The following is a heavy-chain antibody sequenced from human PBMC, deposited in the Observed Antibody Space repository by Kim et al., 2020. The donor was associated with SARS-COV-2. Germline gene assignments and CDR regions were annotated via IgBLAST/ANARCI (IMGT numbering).Heavy chain of an antibody. D-gene: IGHD6-19*01. V-gene: IGHV4-59*01. J-gene: IGHJ4*02. CDR3: ARDRSYGSGWNFDY. Sequence: NPSLKSRVTISVDTSKNQFSLKLSSVTAADTAVYYCARDRSYGSGWNFDYWGQGTLVTVSS.